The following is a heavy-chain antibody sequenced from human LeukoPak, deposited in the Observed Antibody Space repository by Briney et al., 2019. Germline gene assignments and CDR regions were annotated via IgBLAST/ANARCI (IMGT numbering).Heavy chain of an antibody. Sequence: PSETLSLTCTVSGDSISSGNYYWGWIRQPPGKGLEWIGGVHYTGRTYFNPSFKTRVSMSVDTANNQFSLSLSSMTAADTSLYYCARHSLGPYCSVVSCYPNDAFDVWGQGTMVTVSS. V-gene: IGHV4-39*01. CDR3: ARHSLGPYCSVVSCYPNDAFDV. J-gene: IGHJ3*01. CDR1: GDSISSGNYY. CDR2: VHYTGRT. D-gene: IGHD2-15*01.